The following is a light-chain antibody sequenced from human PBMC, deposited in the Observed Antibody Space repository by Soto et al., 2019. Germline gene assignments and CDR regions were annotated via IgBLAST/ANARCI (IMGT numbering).Light chain of an antibody. CDR1: SSDVGGYNY. Sequence: QSVLTQPASVSGSPGQSITISCTGSSSDVGGYNYVSWYQQHPGKAPKLMIYEVSNWPSGVSNRFSGSKSGNTASLTISGLQAEDEAAYYCSSYATNNVVVFGGGTKLTVL. J-gene: IGLJ2*01. CDR2: EVS. V-gene: IGLV2-14*01. CDR3: SSYATNNVVV.